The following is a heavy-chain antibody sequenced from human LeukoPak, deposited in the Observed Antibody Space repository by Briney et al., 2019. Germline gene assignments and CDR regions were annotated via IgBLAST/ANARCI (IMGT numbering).Heavy chain of an antibody. CDR1: GGSFNGYY. V-gene: IGHV4-34*01. Sequence: SETLSLTCAVYGGSFNGYYWSWIRQSPGKGLEWIGEIKFSGETKYNPSLKSRVTISGDTSKNQFSLKLGSVTAADTAVYFCARHLRSTSTSFDYWGRGTLLTVSS. CDR2: IKFSGET. D-gene: IGHD2-2*01. CDR3: ARHLRSTSTSFDY. J-gene: IGHJ4*02.